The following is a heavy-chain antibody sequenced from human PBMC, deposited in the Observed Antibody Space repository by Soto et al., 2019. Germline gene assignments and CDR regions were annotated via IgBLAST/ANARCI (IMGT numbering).Heavy chain of an antibody. CDR3: ARIMVDIVATIETNNWFDP. Sequence: PSETLSLTCTVSGGSISGSYWSWIRQPPGKGLEWIGYIYYSGSTNYNPSLKSRVTISVDTSKNQFSLKLSSVTAADTAVYYCARIMVDIVATIETNNWFDPWGQGTLVTSPQ. V-gene: IGHV4-59*01. J-gene: IGHJ5*02. D-gene: IGHD5-12*01. CDR1: GGSISGSY. CDR2: IYYSGST.